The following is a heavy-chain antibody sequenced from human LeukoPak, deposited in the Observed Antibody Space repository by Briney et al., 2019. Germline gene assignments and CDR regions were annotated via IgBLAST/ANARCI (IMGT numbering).Heavy chain of an antibody. CDR1: GGSISSYY. V-gene: IGHV4-59*01. CDR3: ARGKGYFDY. J-gene: IGHJ4*02. CDR2: IYYSGST. Sequence: SETLSLTCTVSGGSISSYYWSWIRQPPGKGLEWIGYIYYSGSTNYNPSLKSRVTISVDTSKNQFSLNRKSVTAADTAVYYCARGKGYFDYWGQGTLVTVSS.